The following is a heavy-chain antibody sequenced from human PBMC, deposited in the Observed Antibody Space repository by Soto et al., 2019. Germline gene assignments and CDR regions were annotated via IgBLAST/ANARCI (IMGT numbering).Heavy chain of an antibody. V-gene: IGHV3-21*01. J-gene: IGHJ4*02. CDR3: ARWDLSSSTFDS. CDR2: ISSSSSYI. Sequence: LSSPAPGFSFNIYSMKWVLQDPGKGLEWVSSISSSSSYIYYADSVKGRFTISRDNAKNSLYLQMNSLRAEDTAVYYCARWDLSSSTFDSWGQGTLVTVSS. CDR1: GFSFNIYS. D-gene: IGHD6-6*01.